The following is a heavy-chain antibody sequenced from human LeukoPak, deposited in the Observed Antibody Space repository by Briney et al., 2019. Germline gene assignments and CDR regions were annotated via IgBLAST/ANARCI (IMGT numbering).Heavy chain of an antibody. V-gene: IGHV4-4*07. Sequence: PSETLSLTCTVSGDSMSSYYLSWIRQAAGKGLEGIGRIDTSGTTGYNPSLKSRFTMSVGTSNNQFSLKLNSVTAPDTAVYYCARGSHYGSGRPFDYWGQGTLVTVSS. CDR3: ARGSHYGSGRPFDY. CDR1: GDSMSSYY. J-gene: IGHJ4*02. D-gene: IGHD3-10*01. CDR2: IDTSGTT.